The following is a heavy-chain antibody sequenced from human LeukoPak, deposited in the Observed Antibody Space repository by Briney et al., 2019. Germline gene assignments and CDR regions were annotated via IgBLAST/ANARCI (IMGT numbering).Heavy chain of an antibody. CDR2: IYYSGST. J-gene: IGHJ5*02. V-gene: IGHV4-59*08. CDR3: AGRLSSYGYSNWFDP. D-gene: IGHD5-18*01. Sequence: SETLSLTCTVSGGSISSYYWSWIRQPPGKGLEWIGYIYYSGSTNYNPSLKSRVTISVDTSKNQFSLKLSSVTAADTAVYYCAGRLSSYGYSNWFDPWGQGTLVTVSS. CDR1: GGSISSYY.